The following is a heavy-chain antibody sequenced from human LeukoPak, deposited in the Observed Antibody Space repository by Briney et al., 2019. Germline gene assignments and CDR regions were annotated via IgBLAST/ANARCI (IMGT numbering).Heavy chain of an antibody. CDR2: IYYSGST. CDR3: ARDRYHGWGDYYDSSGPTLYFDY. V-gene: IGHV4-39*07. Sequence: PSETLSLTCTVSGGSISSSSYYWGWIRQPLGKGLEWIGSIYYSGSTYYNPSLKSRVTISVDTSKNQFSLKLSSVTAADTAVYYCARDRYHGWGDYYDSSGPTLYFDYWGQGTLVTVSS. J-gene: IGHJ4*02. D-gene: IGHD3-22*01. CDR1: GGSISSSSYY.